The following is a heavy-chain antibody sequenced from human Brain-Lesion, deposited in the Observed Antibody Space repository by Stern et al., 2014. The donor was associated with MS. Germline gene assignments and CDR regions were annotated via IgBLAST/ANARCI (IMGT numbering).Heavy chain of an antibody. CDR3: ARAVRNQLLSEY. CDR2: MNPYSGNT. Sequence: QVQLVQSGAEVKKPGASVKVSCKASGYTFSSYDITWVRQASGHGLEWMGWMNPYSGNTGYAQKFKGRVSMTSDPSISTVYMELTSLTSDDTAVYFCARAVRNQLLSEYWGQGTPVTVSA. CDR1: GYTFSSYD. V-gene: IGHV1-8*01. D-gene: IGHD2-2*01. J-gene: IGHJ4*02.